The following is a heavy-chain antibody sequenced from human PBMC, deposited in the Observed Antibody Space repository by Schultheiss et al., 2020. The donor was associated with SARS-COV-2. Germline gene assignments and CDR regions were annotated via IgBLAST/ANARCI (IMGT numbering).Heavy chain of an antibody. J-gene: IGHJ4*02. CDR3: AVWSGDY. CDR1: GIPLRNYV. V-gene: IGHV3-23*01. CDR2: ISRSGDIT. D-gene: IGHD3-10*01. Sequence: GGSLRLSCAASGIPLRNYVMSWVRQAPGKGLEWVSAISRSGDITHYADSVKGRFTISRDSSKNTVFLEVNSLRVEDTAVYYCAVWSGDYWGQGTQVTVPQ.